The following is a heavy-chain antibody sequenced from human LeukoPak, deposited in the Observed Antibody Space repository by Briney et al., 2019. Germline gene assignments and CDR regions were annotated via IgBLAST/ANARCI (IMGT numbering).Heavy chain of an antibody. V-gene: IGHV4-31*03. Sequence: SETLSLTCTVSDGSISSGGYYWSWIRQHPGKGLEWLGYIYYSGSTYYNPSLKSRVTISVDTSKNQFSLKLSSVTAAGTAVYYCARDRQGHSGSKWFDPWGQGTLVTVSS. CDR3: ARDRQGHSGSKWFDP. CDR2: IYYSGST. CDR1: DGSISSGGYY. J-gene: IGHJ5*02.